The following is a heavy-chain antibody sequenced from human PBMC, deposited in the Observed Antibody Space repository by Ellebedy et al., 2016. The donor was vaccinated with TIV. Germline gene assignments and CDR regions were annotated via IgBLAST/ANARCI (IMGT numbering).Heavy chain of an antibody. D-gene: IGHD5-24*01. CDR2: ISSSSSTI. CDR1: GFTFSSYS. J-gene: IGHJ4*02. V-gene: IGHV3-48*02. CDR3: ARGRRGDGPYYFDY. Sequence: GESLKISCAASGFTFSSYSMNWVRQAPGKGLEWVSYISSSSSTIYYADSVKGRFTISRDNAKNSLYLQMNSLRDEDTAVYYCARGRRGDGPYYFDYWGQGTLVTVSS.